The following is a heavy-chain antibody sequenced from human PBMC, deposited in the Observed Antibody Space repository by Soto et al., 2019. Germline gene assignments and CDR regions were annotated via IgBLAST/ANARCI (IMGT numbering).Heavy chain of an antibody. Sequence: ASVKVSCKASGYTFTSYAMHWVRQAPGQRLEWMGWINAGNGNTKYSQKFQGRVTITRDTSVSTAYMELSSLRSEDTAVYYCAMAPLELPMYNWFDPWGQGTLVTVSS. D-gene: IGHD1-7*01. CDR1: GYTFTSYA. CDR2: INAGNGNT. CDR3: AMAPLELPMYNWFDP. V-gene: IGHV1-3*01. J-gene: IGHJ5*02.